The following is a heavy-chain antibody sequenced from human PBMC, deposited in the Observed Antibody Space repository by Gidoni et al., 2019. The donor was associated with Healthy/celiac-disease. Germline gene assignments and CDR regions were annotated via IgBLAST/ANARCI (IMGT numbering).Heavy chain of an antibody. CDR1: GFTFSSYG. D-gene: IGHD6-19*01. Sequence: QVQLVESGGGVVQPGRSLSLSCPASGFTFSSYGMHWVRQAPGKGLEWVAVISYDGSNKYYADSVKGRFTISRDNSKNTLYLQMNSLRAEDTAVYYCAKDVGYSSGWGQGTLVTVSS. V-gene: IGHV3-30*18. CDR2: ISYDGSNK. CDR3: AKDVGYSSG. J-gene: IGHJ4*02.